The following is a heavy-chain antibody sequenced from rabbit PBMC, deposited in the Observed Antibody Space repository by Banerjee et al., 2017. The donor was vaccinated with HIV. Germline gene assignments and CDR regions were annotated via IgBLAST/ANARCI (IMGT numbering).Heavy chain of an antibody. V-gene: IGHV1S40*01. J-gene: IGHJ4*01. Sequence: QSLEESGGDLVKPGASLTLTCTASGFSFSSGYDMCWVRQAPGKGLEWIACIYVDSDGSADYAAWAKGRFTISETSSTTVTLQMTSLTAADTATYFCARGPRATAYDYPTTYFDLWGQGTLVTVS. D-gene: IGHD6-1*01. CDR1: GFSFSSGYD. CDR3: ARGPRATAYDYPTTYFDL. CDR2: IYVDSDGSA.